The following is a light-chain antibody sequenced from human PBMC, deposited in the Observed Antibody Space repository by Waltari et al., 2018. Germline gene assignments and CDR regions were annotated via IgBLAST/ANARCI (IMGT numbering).Light chain of an antibody. Sequence: EIVLTQSPATLSLSPGERATLSCRASQRVRSYLAWYQQKPGQAPRLLIYDASNRATGIPARFSGSGSGTDFTLTISSLEPEDFAVYYCQQRSNWPRYTFGQGTKLEI. CDR2: DAS. CDR3: QQRSNWPRYT. CDR1: QRVRSY. V-gene: IGKV3-11*01. J-gene: IGKJ2*01.